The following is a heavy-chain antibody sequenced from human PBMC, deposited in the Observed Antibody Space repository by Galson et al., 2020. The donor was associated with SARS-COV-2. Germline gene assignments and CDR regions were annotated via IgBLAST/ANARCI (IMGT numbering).Heavy chain of an antibody. CDR2: IYQSGTT. CDR3: VRGSNGRVGLIPSRNWFDP. Sequence: ASETLSLTCAVSGFTISSGGYSWSWIRQSPGKGLEWIGYIYQSGTTYYNPSLKSRVTISVDRSKNHFSLNLSSVTTADTAVYYCVRGSNGRVGLIPSRNWFDPWGQGALVTVSS. CDR1: GFTISSGGYS. J-gene: IGHJ5*02. V-gene: IGHV4-30-2*06. D-gene: IGHD1-1*01.